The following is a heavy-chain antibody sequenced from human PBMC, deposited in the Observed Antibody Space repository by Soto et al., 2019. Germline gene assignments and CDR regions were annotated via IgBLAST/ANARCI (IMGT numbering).Heavy chain of an antibody. D-gene: IGHD3-9*01. CDR3: ARGWNYNILTDYYTEPLSFDS. CDR2: IYYSGNT. Sequence: SETLSLTCSVSGGPLSSGSYYWNWIRQTPGRGLEWIAYIYYSGNTHYNPSLKSRVTISVDTSKNQSSLNLRSVSAADTAVHYCARGWNYNILTDYYTEPLSFDSCGQGNLVTVS. J-gene: IGHJ4*02. V-gene: IGHV4-61*01. CDR1: GGPLSSGSYY.